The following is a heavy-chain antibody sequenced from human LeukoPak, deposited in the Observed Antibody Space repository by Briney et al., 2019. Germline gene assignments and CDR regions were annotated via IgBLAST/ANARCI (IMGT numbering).Heavy chain of an antibody. CDR3: YKAVAGNDAFDI. CDR2: ISYDGSNK. J-gene: IGHJ3*02. CDR1: GFTFSSYA. D-gene: IGHD6-19*01. V-gene: IGHV3-30-3*01. Sequence: GGSLRLSCAASGFTFSSYAMHWVRQAPGKGLEWVAVISYDGSNKYYADSVKGRFTISRDNSKNTLYLQMNSLRAEDTAVYYCYKAVAGNDAFDIWGQGTMVTVSS.